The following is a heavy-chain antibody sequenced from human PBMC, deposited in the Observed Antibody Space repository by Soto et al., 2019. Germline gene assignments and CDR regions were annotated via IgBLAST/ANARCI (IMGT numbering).Heavy chain of an antibody. CDR3: ARNRGGDGGRGAVDH. Sequence: QVQLQESGPGLLKPSETLSLTCTVAGGSISDHYWSWIRQPPGKGLEWIGYVYYRGITNYTPALRGGVGMAVGSSKTQLSLKLTSVTAADTALYYCARNRGGDGGRGAVDHWGQGTLVAVSS. V-gene: IGHV4-59*11. J-gene: IGHJ4*02. CDR2: VYYRGIT. D-gene: IGHD2-21*01. CDR1: GGSISDHY.